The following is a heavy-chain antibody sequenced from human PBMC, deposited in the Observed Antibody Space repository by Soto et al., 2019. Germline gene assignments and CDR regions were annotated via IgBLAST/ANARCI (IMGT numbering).Heavy chain of an antibody. CDR2: ISWNTGSI. Sequence: EVQLVESGGGLVQPGRSLRLSCAASGFTFDDYAMHWVRQAPGKGLEWVSGISWNTGSIGYADSVKGRFTISRDNAKNSLYLQMNSLRAEDTAVYYCAKSAKDFSGSYYGMDVWGQGTTVTVSS. V-gene: IGHV3-9*01. J-gene: IGHJ6*02. CDR1: GFTFDDYA. CDR3: AKSAKDFSGSYYGMDV. D-gene: IGHD3-10*01.